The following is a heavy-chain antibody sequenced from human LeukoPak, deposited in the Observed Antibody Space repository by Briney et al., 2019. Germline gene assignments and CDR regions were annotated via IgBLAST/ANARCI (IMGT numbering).Heavy chain of an antibody. CDR1: GFTFSSYW. CDR2: IKQDGSEK. V-gene: IGHV3-7*01. CDR3: ARDLGGSGSVWFDP. J-gene: IGHJ5*02. D-gene: IGHD3-10*01. Sequence: GGSLRLSCAASGFTFSSYWMSWVRQAPGKGLEWVANIKQDGSEKYYVDSVKGRFTISRDNAKNSPYLQMNSLRAEDTAVYYCARDLGGSGSVWFDPWGQGTLVTVSS.